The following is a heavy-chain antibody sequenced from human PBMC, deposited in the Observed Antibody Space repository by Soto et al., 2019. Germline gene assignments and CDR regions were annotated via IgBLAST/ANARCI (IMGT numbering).Heavy chain of an antibody. V-gene: IGHV1-2*02. CDR1: GYTFTGYY. CDR3: ARDPSSGNYVWGSYRHYFDY. CDR2: VNPNSGGT. Sequence: GASVKVSCKASGYTFTGYYMHWVRQAPGQGLEWMGWVNPNSGGTNYAQKFQGRVTMTRDTSISTAYMELSRLRSDNTAVYYCARDPSSGNYVWGSYRHYFDYWGQGTLVTVSS. J-gene: IGHJ4*02. D-gene: IGHD3-16*02.